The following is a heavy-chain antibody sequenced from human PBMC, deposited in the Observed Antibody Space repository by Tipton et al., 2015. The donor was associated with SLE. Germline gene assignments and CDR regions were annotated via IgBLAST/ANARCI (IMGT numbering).Heavy chain of an antibody. CDR1: GGSISSHY. CDR2: IYYSGST. J-gene: IGHJ4*02. D-gene: IGHD3-22*01. CDR3: ASEPYYYDSSGYSSFDY. Sequence: TLSLTCTVSGGSISSHYWSWIRQPPGKGLEWIGYIYYSGSTNYNPSLKSRVTISVDTSKNQFSLKLNSVTAADAAVYYCASEPYYYDSSGYSSFDYWGQGTLVTVSS. V-gene: IGHV4-59*11.